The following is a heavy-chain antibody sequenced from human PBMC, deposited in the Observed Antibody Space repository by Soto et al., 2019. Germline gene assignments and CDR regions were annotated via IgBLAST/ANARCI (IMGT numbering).Heavy chain of an antibody. Sequence: PSETLSLTCAVYGGSFSGYYWSWIRQPPGKGLEWIGEIYHSGSTKYNPSLKSRVTISVDTSKKQFSLNLSSLTAADTAVYYCARSASRYDFGGYNNWFDPWGQGTLVTVSS. D-gene: IGHD4-17*01. J-gene: IGHJ5*02. CDR1: GGSFSGYY. V-gene: IGHV4-34*01. CDR2: IYHSGST. CDR3: ARSASRYDFGGYNNWFDP.